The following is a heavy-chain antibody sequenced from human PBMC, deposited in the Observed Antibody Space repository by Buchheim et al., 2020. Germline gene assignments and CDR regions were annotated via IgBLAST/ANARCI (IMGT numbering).Heavy chain of an antibody. J-gene: IGHJ6*03. CDR1: GFSFSSYA. D-gene: IGHD2-2*01. V-gene: IGHV3-23*01. CDR3: AKVVVPTAMAYYYMDV. Sequence: EVQLLESGGGLVQPGGSLKLSCAASGFSFSSYAMSWVRQSPGKGLEWVSAISIDGRTTYYADYVKGRFTISRDISKNTLYLQMDSLRAEDTAVYYCAKVVVPTAMAYYYMDVWGKGTT. CDR2: ISIDGRTT.